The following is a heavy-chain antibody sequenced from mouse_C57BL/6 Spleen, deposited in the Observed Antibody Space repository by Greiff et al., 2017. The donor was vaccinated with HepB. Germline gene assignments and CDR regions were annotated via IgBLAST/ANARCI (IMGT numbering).Heavy chain of an antibody. CDR1: GFTFSSYA. CDR2: ISDGGSYT. V-gene: IGHV5-4*01. D-gene: IGHD1-1*01. Sequence: EVKLVESGGGLVKPGGSLKLSCAASGFTFSSYAMSWVRQTPEKRLEWVATISDGGSYTYYPDNVKGRFTISRDNAKNNLYLQMSHLKSEDTAMYYCAREGYYGSSEGYFDYWGQGTTLTVSS. CDR3: AREGYYGSSEGYFDY. J-gene: IGHJ2*01.